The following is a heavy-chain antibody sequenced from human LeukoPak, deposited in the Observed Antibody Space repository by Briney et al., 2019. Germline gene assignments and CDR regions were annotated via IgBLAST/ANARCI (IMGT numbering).Heavy chain of an antibody. V-gene: IGHV1-2*02. CDR1: GGTFSSYA. CDR2: INPNSGGT. D-gene: IGHD2-8*01. J-gene: IGHJ3*02. Sequence: ASVKVSCKASGGTFSSYAISWVRQAPGQGLEWMGWINPNSGGTNYAQKFQGRVTMTRDTSISTAYMELSSLRSEDTAVYYCATACNGGAFDIWGQGTMVTVSS. CDR3: ATACNGGAFDI.